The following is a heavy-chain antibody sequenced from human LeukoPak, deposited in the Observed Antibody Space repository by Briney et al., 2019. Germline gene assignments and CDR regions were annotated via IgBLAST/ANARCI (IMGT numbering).Heavy chain of an antibody. CDR2: ISTGSSYI. Sequence: GGSLRLSCAASGFTFSSYSMNWVRQAPGKGLEWVSSISTGSSYIYYADSVRGRFTISRDNAKNSLYLRMNSLRAEDTAVYYCARGAIVASGYFDYWGQGTLVTVSS. V-gene: IGHV3-21*01. J-gene: IGHJ4*02. D-gene: IGHD2-21*01. CDR3: ARGAIVASGYFDY. CDR1: GFTFSSYS.